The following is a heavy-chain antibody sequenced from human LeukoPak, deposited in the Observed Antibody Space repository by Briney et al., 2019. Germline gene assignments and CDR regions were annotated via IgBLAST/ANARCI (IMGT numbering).Heavy chain of an antibody. D-gene: IGHD1-26*01. CDR3: ARKLRLGGNWFDP. J-gene: IGHJ5*02. Sequence: GSSVKVSCKTSGGTFTSYAITWVRQAPGQGLEWMGKIIPISGTTNYAQKFQGRFTFTADESTSAAYMELSSLRSEDTALYYCARKLRLGGNWFDPWGQGTLVTVSS. CDR1: GGTFTSYA. CDR2: IIPISGTT. V-gene: IGHV1-69*15.